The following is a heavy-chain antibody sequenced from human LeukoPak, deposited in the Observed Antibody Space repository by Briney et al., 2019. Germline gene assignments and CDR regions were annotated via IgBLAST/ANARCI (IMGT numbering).Heavy chain of an antibody. Sequence: SGGSLRLSCAASGFTFSSYGMHWVRQAPGKGLEWVAVISYDGSNKYYADSVKGRFTISRDNSKNTLYLQMNSLRAEDTAVYYCAKVKVDYGDYRPNYYHYGMDVWGQGTTVNGSS. V-gene: IGHV3-30*18. D-gene: IGHD4-17*01. J-gene: IGHJ6*02. CDR1: GFTFSSYG. CDR2: ISYDGSNK. CDR3: AKVKVDYGDYRPNYYHYGMDV.